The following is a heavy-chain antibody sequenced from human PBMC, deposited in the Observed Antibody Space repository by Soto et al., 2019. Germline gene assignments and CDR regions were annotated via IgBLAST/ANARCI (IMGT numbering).Heavy chain of an antibody. CDR3: ARASQPNYYGSGSYYMNGLYY. Sequence: SVKVSCKASGGTFSSYAISWVRQAPGQGLEWMGGIIPIFGTANYAQKFQGRVTITADESTSTAYMELSSLRSEDTAVYYCARASQPNYYGSGSYYMNGLYYWGQGTLVTVSS. J-gene: IGHJ4*02. D-gene: IGHD3-10*01. CDR1: GGTFSSYA. V-gene: IGHV1-69*13. CDR2: IIPIFGTA.